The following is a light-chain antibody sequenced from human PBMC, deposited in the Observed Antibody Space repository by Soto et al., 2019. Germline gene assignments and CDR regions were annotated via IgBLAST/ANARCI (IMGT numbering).Light chain of an antibody. J-gene: IGLJ1*01. CDR2: GDS. CDR1: GSNIGAGYD. Sequence: QSVLTQPPSVSGAPGQRVTISCTGSGSNIGAGYDVHWYQHRPGTAPKLLVFGDSHRPSGVPDRFSGSKSGTSASLAITGLQAEDEGDYYCQSYDSTLDARYVFGTGTNVTVL. V-gene: IGLV1-40*01. CDR3: QSYDSTLDARYV.